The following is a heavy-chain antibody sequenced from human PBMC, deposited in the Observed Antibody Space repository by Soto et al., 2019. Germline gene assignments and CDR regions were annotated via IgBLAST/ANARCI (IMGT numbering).Heavy chain of an antibody. J-gene: IGHJ5*02. CDR3: AKDFGGLYNWFDP. Sequence: ASVKVSFKSSGYILTKYDINWVRQAAGRGLEWMGRVNPNNGKTDYARNFQGRLTMTRDTSISTVYMELSSLTSEDTAVYYCAKDFGGLYNWFDPWGQGTLVTVSS. CDR1: GYILTKYD. CDR2: VNPNNGKT. V-gene: IGHV1-8*01. D-gene: IGHD3-16*01.